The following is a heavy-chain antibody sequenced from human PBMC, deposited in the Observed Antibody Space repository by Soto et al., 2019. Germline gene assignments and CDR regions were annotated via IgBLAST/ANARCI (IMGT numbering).Heavy chain of an antibody. J-gene: IGHJ3*02. D-gene: IGHD3-10*01. CDR2: ISGSGGST. CDR3: AKGSGSSPPPGAFDI. Sequence: WGSLRLCCAASGFTFSSCSMYWVRQAPGKGLEWVSAISGSGGSTYYADSVKGRFTIARDNSKNTLYLQMNSLRAEDTAVYYCAKGSGSSPPPGAFDIWGQGTIVT. V-gene: IGHV3-23*01. CDR1: GFTFSSCS.